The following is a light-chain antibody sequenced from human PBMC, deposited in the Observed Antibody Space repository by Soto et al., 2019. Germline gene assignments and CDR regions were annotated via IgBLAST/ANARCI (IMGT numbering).Light chain of an antibody. Sequence: QSALTQPASVSGSPGQSITISCTGTSRDVGRYNLVSWYQQHPGKAPKLMIYEVTKRPSGVSHRFAGSKSGTTASLTISGHQAEDEADNYCGSDAGIYVFGSGTKLTVL. J-gene: IGLJ1*01. CDR1: SRDVGRYNL. CDR2: EVT. V-gene: IGLV2-23*02. CDR3: GSDAGIYV.